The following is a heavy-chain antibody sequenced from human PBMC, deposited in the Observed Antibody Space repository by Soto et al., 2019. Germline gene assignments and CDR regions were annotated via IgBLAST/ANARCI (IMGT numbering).Heavy chain of an antibody. J-gene: IGHJ6*02. CDR3: ARDVSRIAVGMDV. CDR1: GFTVSSNS. CDR2: IYSGGST. V-gene: IGHV3-66*01. D-gene: IGHD6-19*01. Sequence: EVQLVESGGGLVQPGGSLRLSCAASGFTVSSNSMSWVRQAPGKGLEWVSVIYSGGSTYYADSVKGRFTISRDNSKNTLYLQMNSLRAEDTAVYYCARDVSRIAVGMDVWGQGTTVTVSS.